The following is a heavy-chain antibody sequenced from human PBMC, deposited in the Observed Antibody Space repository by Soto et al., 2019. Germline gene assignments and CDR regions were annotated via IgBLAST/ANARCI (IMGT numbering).Heavy chain of an antibody. V-gene: IGHV3-7*05. CDR3: AAADYGDYPNWFDP. CDR1: GFSISSFW. Sequence: GGSLRLSCAASGFSISSFWMTWVRQAPGAGLEWVANIKQDGSEKYYVDSVSGRFTISRDSSKNSLYLQMNSLRTEDTALYYCAAADYGDYPNWFDPWGQGTLVTVSS. J-gene: IGHJ5*02. CDR2: IKQDGSEK. D-gene: IGHD4-17*01.